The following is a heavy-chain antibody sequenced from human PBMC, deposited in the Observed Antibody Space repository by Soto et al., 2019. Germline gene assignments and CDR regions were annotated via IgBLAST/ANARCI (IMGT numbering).Heavy chain of an antibody. J-gene: IGHJ4*02. D-gene: IGHD7-27*01. Sequence: GGSLRLSCAASGFTFSSYAMSWVRQAPGKGLEWVSAISGSGGSTYYADSVKGRFTISRDNSKNTLYLQMNSLRAEDTAVYYCAKDSSGPWGLYQGYWGQGTLVTVSS. CDR3: AKDSSGPWGLYQGY. CDR2: ISGSGGST. V-gene: IGHV3-23*01. CDR1: GFTFSSYA.